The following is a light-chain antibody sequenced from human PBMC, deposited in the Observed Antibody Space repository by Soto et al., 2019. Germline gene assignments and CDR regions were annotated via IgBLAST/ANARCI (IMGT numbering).Light chain of an antibody. J-gene: IGLJ1*01. CDR1: SSNIGAGYD. V-gene: IGLV1-40*01. CDR3: QSYDSSLSGYV. Sequence: QSVLTQPPSVSGAPGQRVTISCTGSSSNIGAGYDVHWYQQLPGTAPKLLIYGNSNRPSGVPDRFSGSKSGTSASLAITGLQAEDEADYYCQSYDSSLSGYVFGTGTKGDRP. CDR2: GNS.